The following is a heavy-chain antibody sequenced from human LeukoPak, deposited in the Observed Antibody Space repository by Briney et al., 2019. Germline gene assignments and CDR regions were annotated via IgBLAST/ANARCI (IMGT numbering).Heavy chain of an antibody. CDR1: GFTFSTYS. D-gene: IGHD2-21*01. CDR2: ISISSSYI. CDR3: AMRRHCGGDCYGFDY. J-gene: IGHJ4*02. Sequence: PGGSLRLSCAASGFTFSTYSMHWVRQAPGKGLEWVSSISISSSYIYYADSVKGRFTISRDNAKNSLYLQMNSLRAEDTAVYYCAMRRHCGGDCYGFDYWGQGTLVTVSS. V-gene: IGHV3-21*01.